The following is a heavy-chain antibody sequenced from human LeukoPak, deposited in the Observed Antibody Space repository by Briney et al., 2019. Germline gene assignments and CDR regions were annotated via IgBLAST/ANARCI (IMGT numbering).Heavy chain of an antibody. CDR1: GYTFTGYY. D-gene: IGHD2-15*01. CDR2: INPNSGGT. CDR3: ARDGSLAVVEAFDI. V-gene: IGHV1-2*02. Sequence: ASVKVSSKASGYTFTGYYMHWVRQAPGQGLEWMGWINPNSGGTNYAQKFQGRVTMTRDTSISTAYMELSRLRSDDTAVYYCARDGSLAVVEAFDIWGQGTMVTVSS. J-gene: IGHJ3*02.